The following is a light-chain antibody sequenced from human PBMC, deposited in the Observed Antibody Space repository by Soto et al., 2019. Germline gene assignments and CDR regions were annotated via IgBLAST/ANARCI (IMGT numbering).Light chain of an antibody. Sequence: IPLTQSPSSLSASVGDRVTVTCRASQDINKFLAWFQQKPGKAPNLLIFSASTLESAVPSRFSGGGSGTDFTLTFVSLQTEDFATDYCQQLKTYPYTFVQGTKLEIK. J-gene: IGKJ2*01. V-gene: IGKV1-9*01. CDR2: SAS. CDR3: QQLKTYPYT. CDR1: QDINKF.